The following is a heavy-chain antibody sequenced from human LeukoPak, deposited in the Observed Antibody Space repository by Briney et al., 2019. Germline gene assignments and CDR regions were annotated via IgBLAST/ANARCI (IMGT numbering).Heavy chain of an antibody. CDR2: ISSSGTI. CDR3: VGGGRGDY. CDR1: GFTFSNYE. Sequence: GGSLRLSCAASGFTFSNYEMNWVRQAPAKGLEWLSYISSSGTIYYADSVKGRFTISRDNAKNSLYLQVNSLRAEDTAVYYCVGGGRGDYWGQGTLVTVSS. D-gene: IGHD3-16*01. J-gene: IGHJ4*02. V-gene: IGHV3-48*03.